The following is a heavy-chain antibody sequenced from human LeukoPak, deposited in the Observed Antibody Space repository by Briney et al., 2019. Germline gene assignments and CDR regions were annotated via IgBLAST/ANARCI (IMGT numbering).Heavy chain of an antibody. V-gene: IGHV3-15*01. Sequence: GGSLRLSCAASGFTFSNAWMSWVRQAPGKGLEWVGRIKSKTDGETTDYAATVKGRFTISRDNSKNTLYLQMNSLRAEATAVYCCARGAASGSYVDYFDYWGQGTLVTVSS. CDR1: GFTFSNAW. CDR3: ARGAASGSYVDYFDY. CDR2: IKSKTDGETT. D-gene: IGHD1-26*01. J-gene: IGHJ4*02.